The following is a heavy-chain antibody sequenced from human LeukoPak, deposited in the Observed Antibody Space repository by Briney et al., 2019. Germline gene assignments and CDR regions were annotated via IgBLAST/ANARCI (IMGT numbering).Heavy chain of an antibody. CDR3: ARDFFHGHCAGLSCXLLDY. J-gene: IGHJ4*02. D-gene: IGHD2-15*01. Sequence: ASVKVSCKASGYTFTSYGISWVRQAPGQGREWMGWISANNGNTNSAQKFQGRVTMTTDTSTSTAYMELRSLRSDDTAVYYCARDFFHGHCAGLSCXLLDYXGQGSLVTVSX. CDR1: GYTFTSYG. V-gene: IGHV1-18*01. CDR2: ISANNGNT.